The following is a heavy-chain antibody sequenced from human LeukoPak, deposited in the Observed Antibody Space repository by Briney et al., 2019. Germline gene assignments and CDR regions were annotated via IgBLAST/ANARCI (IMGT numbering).Heavy chain of an antibody. CDR2: ISSSSSYI. CDR1: GFTFSSYS. Sequence: GGSLRLSCAASGFTFSSYSMNWVRQAPGKGLEWVSSISSSSSYIYYADSVKGRFTISRDNAKNSLYLQMNSLRAEDTAVYYCARDLSVAYYMDVWGKGTTVTVSS. V-gene: IGHV3-21*01. CDR3: ARDLSVAYYMDV. J-gene: IGHJ6*03.